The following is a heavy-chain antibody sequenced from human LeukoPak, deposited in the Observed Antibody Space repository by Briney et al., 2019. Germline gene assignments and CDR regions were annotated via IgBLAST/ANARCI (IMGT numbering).Heavy chain of an antibody. V-gene: IGHV3-21*01. CDR2: ISSSSSYI. Sequence: TGGSLRLSCAASGFTFSSYSMNWVRQAPGKGLEWVSSISSSSSYIYYADSVKGRFTISRDNAKNSLYLQMNSLRAEDTAAYYCARDPYSYYDSSGYYSYWGQGTLVTVSS. CDR3: ARDPYSYYDSSGYYSY. J-gene: IGHJ4*02. CDR1: GFTFSSYS. D-gene: IGHD3-22*01.